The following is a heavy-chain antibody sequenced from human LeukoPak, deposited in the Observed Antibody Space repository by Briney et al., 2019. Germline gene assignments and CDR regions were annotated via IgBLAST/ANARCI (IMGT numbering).Heavy chain of an antibody. CDR1: GFTFSSYG. CDR2: ISYDGSNK. Sequence: PGRSLRLSCAASGFTFSSYGMHWVRQAPGKGLEWVAVISYDGSNKYYADSVKGRFTISRDNSKNTLYLQMNSLRAEDTAVYYCARGRSSGSRYFDYWGQGTLVTVSS. D-gene: IGHD3-22*01. J-gene: IGHJ4*02. V-gene: IGHV3-30*03. CDR3: ARGRSSGSRYFDY.